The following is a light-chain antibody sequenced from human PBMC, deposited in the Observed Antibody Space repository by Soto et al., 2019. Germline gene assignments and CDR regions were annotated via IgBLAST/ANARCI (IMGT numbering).Light chain of an antibody. V-gene: IGKV3-15*01. J-gene: IGKJ1*01. CDR1: QSVSSN. CDR2: AAS. Sequence: EIVMTQSPATLSVSPGERATLSCRASQSVSSNLAWYQRKPGQAPRLLIYAASTRATGIPARFSGSGSGTEFTLTISSLQSEDFAVYYCQQYHIWPPWTFGQGTKVDIK. CDR3: QQYHIWPPWT.